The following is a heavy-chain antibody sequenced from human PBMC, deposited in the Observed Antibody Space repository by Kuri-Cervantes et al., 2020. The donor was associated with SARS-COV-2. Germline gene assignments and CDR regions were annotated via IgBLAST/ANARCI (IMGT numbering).Heavy chain of an antibody. J-gene: IGHJ3*02. V-gene: IGHV1-8*01. CDR1: GYTFNRYT. Sequence: ASVKVSCKTSGYTFNRYTITWVRQTPGQGLEWMGWMNPNSGNTGYAQEFQGRVTMTRNTSISTAYMELSSLRSEDTAVYYCARGHYYDRPDAFDTWAKGQWSPSPQ. CDR3: ARGHYYDRPDAFDT. CDR2: MNPNSGNT. D-gene: IGHD3-22*01.